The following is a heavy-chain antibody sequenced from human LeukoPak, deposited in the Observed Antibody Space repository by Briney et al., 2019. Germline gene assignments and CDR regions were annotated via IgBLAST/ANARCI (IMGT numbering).Heavy chain of an antibody. V-gene: IGHV3-30-3*01. CDR3: ARTEGDFWSGYVWYYGMDV. CDR1: GFTFSIYA. D-gene: IGHD3-3*01. J-gene: IGHJ6*02. CDR2: ISYDGSNK. Sequence: GGSLRLSCAASGFTFSIYAMHWVRQAPGKGLEWVAVISYDGSNKYYADSVKGRFTISRDNSKNTLYLQMNSLRAEDTAVYYCARTEGDFWSGYVWYYGMDVWGQGTTVTVSS.